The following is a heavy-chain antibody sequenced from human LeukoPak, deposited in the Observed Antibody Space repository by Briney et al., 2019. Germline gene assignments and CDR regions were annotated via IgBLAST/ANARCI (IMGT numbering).Heavy chain of an antibody. CDR1: GGSISSYY. D-gene: IGHD3-22*01. V-gene: IGHV4-59*08. CDR3: ARHRAYYYDSSGVYAFDI. CDR2: NYYSGST. Sequence: SETLSLTCTVSGGSISSYYWSWIRQPPGKGLEWVGFNYYSGSTNYNPSLKSRVTISVDTSKNQFSLKLSSVTAADTAVYYCARHRAYYYDSSGVYAFDIWGQGTMVTVSS. J-gene: IGHJ3*02.